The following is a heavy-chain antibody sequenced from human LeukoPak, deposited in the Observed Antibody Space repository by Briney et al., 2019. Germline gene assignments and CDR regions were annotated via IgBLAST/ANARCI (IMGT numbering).Heavy chain of an antibody. CDR2: ISYDGSKK. J-gene: IGHJ4*02. CDR3: VGPMVRGVITY. Sequence: GGSLRLSCAASGFTFSSYAMHWVRQAPGKGLEWVAVISYDGSKKHYADSVKGRFTISRDNSKNTVYLQMNNLRAEDTAVYYCVGPMVRGVITYWGQGTLVTVPS. V-gene: IGHV3-30-3*01. D-gene: IGHD3-10*01. CDR1: GFTFSSYA.